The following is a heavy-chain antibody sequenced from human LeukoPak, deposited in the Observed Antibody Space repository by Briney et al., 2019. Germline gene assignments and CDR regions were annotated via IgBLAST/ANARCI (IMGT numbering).Heavy chain of an antibody. Sequence: AASVKVSCKASGYTFSAYYMHWVRQAPGQGFEWMGWITPNSGGTNYAKKFQGRVTMTRDTSINTAYMDLSSLRSDDTAMYYCARGPLWAFDYWGQGALVTVSS. J-gene: IGHJ4*02. CDR2: ITPNSGGT. CDR1: GYTFSAYY. V-gene: IGHV1-2*02. D-gene: IGHD2/OR15-2a*01. CDR3: ARGPLWAFDY.